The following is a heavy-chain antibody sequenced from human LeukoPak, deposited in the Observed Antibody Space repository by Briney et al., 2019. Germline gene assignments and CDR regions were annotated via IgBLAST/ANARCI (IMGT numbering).Heavy chain of an antibody. D-gene: IGHD4-17*01. V-gene: IGHV3-30*02. CDR3: ARELSTVTSGALVGY. CDR2: IRYDGKYT. Sequence: GGSLRLSCTASGFSFIEYAMIWVRQAPGKGLEWVAFIRYDGKYTYYADSVKGRFTISRDTSTNTVSLQMNSLTSEDTAVYYCARELSTVTSGALVGYWGQGTLVTVSS. J-gene: IGHJ4*02. CDR1: GFSFIEYA.